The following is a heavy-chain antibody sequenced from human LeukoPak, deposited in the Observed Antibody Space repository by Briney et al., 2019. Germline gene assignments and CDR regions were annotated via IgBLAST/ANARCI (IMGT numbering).Heavy chain of an antibody. CDR1: GFTFSDFS. CDR2: IGSAI. Sequence: SGGSLRLSCVASGFTFSDFSLNWVRQAPGKGLEWISYIGSAIYYADSVKGRLTISRDKGKKSVNLGVKRLRAEDTAVYYCARDHAYAFDIWGQGTLVTVSS. V-gene: IGHV3-48*01. J-gene: IGHJ3*02. D-gene: IGHD2-2*01. CDR3: ARDHAYAFDI.